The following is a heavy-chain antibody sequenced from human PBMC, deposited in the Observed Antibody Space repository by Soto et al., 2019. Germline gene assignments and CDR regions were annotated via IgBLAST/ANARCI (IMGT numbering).Heavy chain of an antibody. CDR3: ARSPAGGTLTPYYYYGMDV. D-gene: IGHD3-9*01. Sequence: PSETLSLTCTISGGSISNYYWSWIRQPPGKGLEWIGYIYYSGRTKYNPSLESRVTISVDTSRNQLSLKLSAVTAADTAVYYCARSPAGGTLTPYYYYGMDVWGQGTTVTVSS. CDR2: IYYSGRT. V-gene: IGHV4-59*01. J-gene: IGHJ6*02. CDR1: GGSISNYY.